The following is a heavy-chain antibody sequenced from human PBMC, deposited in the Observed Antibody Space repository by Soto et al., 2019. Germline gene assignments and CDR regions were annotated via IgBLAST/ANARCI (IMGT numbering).Heavy chain of an antibody. V-gene: IGHV3-13*01. Sequence: GGSLRLSCAASGFTFSSYDFHWVRQATGKGLEWVSGIGTAGDTYYAGSVKGRFIMSRENAKNSLYPQMNSLRAGDTAVYYCTRGADGFDYWGQGTLVTVSS. CDR2: IGTAGDT. J-gene: IGHJ4*02. D-gene: IGHD3-16*01. CDR1: GFTFSSYD. CDR3: TRGADGFDY.